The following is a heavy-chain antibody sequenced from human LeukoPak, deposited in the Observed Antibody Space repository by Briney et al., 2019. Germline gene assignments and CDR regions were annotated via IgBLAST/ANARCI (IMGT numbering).Heavy chain of an antibody. J-gene: IGHJ4*02. V-gene: IGHV1-8*01. CDR1: GYTFTSYD. CDR2: MNPNSGNT. Sequence: ASVKVSCKASGYTFTSYDINWVRQATGQGLEWMGWMNPNSGNTGYAQKFQGRVTMTRNTSISTAYMELSRLRSEDTAVYYCARGRGYYDSSGYYYYFDYWGQGTLVTVSS. CDR3: ARGRGYYDSSGYYYYFDY. D-gene: IGHD3-22*01.